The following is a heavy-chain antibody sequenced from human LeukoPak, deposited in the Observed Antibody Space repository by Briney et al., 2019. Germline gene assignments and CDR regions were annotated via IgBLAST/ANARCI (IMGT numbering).Heavy chain of an antibody. V-gene: IGHV3-15*01. CDR3: AELGITMIGGV. CDR1: GFTFSNAW. CDR2: IKSKTDGGTT. D-gene: IGHD3-10*02. J-gene: IGHJ6*04. Sequence: GGSLRLSCAASGFTFSNAWMSWVRQAPGKGLEWVGRIKSKTDGGTTDYAAPVKGRFTMSRDNAKNSLYLQMNSLRAEDTAVYYCAELGITMIGGVWGKGTTVTISS.